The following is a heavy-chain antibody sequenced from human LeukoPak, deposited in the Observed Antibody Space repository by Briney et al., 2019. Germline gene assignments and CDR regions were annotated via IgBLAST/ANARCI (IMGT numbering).Heavy chain of an antibody. V-gene: IGHV4-4*02. CDR2: ISLSGHT. CDR3: SRESGPFSPFGH. D-gene: IGHD1-26*01. CDR1: GGSITTTNY. J-gene: IGHJ4*02. Sequence: SETLSLTCGVSGGSITTTNYWSWVRQPPGQGLEWIGEISLSGHTNYNPSLRSRVTMSLEESKNHLSLILASVTAADTAIYYCSRESGPFSPFGHWGQGTLVTVSS.